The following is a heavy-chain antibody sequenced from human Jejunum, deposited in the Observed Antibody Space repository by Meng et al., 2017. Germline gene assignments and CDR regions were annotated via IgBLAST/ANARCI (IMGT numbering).Heavy chain of an antibody. CDR1: GFTFSSHT. Sequence: GESLKISCAASGFTFSSHTLSWVRQAPGKGLERVSSITVSTSNTYYTDSVKGRFTISRDNSKNTLYLQMDSLRAEDTAVYYCAKLTTNWGQGTLVTVSS. V-gene: IGHV3-23*01. CDR2: ITVSTSNT. CDR3: AKLTTN. J-gene: IGHJ4*02. D-gene: IGHD1-14*01.